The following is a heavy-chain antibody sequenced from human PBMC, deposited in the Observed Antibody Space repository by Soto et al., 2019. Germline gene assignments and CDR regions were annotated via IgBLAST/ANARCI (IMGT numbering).Heavy chain of an antibody. CDR3: ARDLGDGSDSSVNHYLDY. CDR2: IKGDASEK. CDR1: GFNFGIYW. V-gene: IGHV3-7*01. D-gene: IGHD3-10*01. Sequence: GGSLRLSCAASGFNFGIYWMSWVRQAPGKGLEWVATIKGDASEKKYVGSVKGRFTTSRDNAKTSLFRQMDSLRAEDTAVYYCARDLGDGSDSSVNHYLDYWGHGTLVTVSS. J-gene: IGHJ4*01.